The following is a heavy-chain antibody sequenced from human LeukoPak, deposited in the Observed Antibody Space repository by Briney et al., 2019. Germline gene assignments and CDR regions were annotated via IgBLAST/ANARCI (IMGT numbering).Heavy chain of an antibody. J-gene: IGHJ4*02. D-gene: IGHD5-24*01. Sequence: GESLKISCKGSGYSFTSYWIGWVRQMPGKGLEWMGIIYPGDSDTRCSPSFQGQVTISADKSISTAYLQWSSLKASDTAMYYCARPRRWLQSGNYYFDYWGQGTLVTVSS. CDR1: GYSFTSYW. V-gene: IGHV5-51*01. CDR3: ARPRRWLQSGNYYFDY. CDR2: IYPGDSDT.